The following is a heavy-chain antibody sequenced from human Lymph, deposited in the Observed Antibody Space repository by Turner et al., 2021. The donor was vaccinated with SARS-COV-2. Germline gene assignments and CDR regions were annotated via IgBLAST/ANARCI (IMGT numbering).Heavy chain of an antibody. CDR3: ARVKGYNGYDLRYYYGMDV. V-gene: IGHV3-33*01. D-gene: IGHD5-12*01. J-gene: IGHJ6*02. Sequence: QVQLVESGGGVGQPGRSLRSACAASGFTFSSYGMHWVRQAPGKGLEWVEVIWYDGSNKYYADSVKGRFTISRDNSKTTLYLQMNSLRAKDTAVYYCARVKGYNGYDLRYYYGMDVWGQGTTVTVSS. CDR1: GFTFSSYG. CDR2: IWYDGSNK.